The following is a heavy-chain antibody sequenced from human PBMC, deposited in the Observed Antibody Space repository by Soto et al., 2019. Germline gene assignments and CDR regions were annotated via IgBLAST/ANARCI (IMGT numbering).Heavy chain of an antibody. J-gene: IGHJ6*02. CDR1: GFTFSSYA. CDR2: ISGNGGST. CDR3: AKGRDYYYYGMDV. V-gene: IGHV3-23*01. Sequence: GGSLRLSCAASGFTFSSYAMSWVRQAPGKGLERVSAISGNGGSTYYADSVKGRFTISRDNSKNTLYLQMNSLRAEDTAVYYCAKGRDYYYYGMDVWGQGTTVTVSS.